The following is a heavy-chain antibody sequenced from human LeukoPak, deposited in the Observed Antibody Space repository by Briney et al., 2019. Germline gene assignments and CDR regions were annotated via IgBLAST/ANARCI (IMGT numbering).Heavy chain of an antibody. V-gene: IGHV3-7*01. Sequence: GGSLSLSCAASGFTFSGLWMRWVRKAPGKGLEGGANINQGGSDKYYADSVKGRFTISRANANNILYLQMNSMRGEDTAVYYCTRDRSRAEDDWGQGTLVTVSS. CDR2: INQGGSDK. CDR1: GFTFSGLW. J-gene: IGHJ4*02. CDR3: TRDRSRAEDD. D-gene: IGHD1-14*01.